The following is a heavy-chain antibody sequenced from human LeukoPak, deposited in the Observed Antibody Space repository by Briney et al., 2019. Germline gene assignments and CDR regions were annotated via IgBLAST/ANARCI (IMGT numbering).Heavy chain of an antibody. J-gene: IGHJ1*01. CDR2: IYSSGST. CDR3: ARGNGDYIEYFQH. Sequence: SETLSLTCTVSGGSISSSSYYWGWIRQPPGKGLEWIGSIYSSGSTYYNPSLKSRVTISVDTSKNQFSLRLISVTAADTALYYCARGNGDYIEYFQHWGQGTLVTVSS. D-gene: IGHD4-17*01. CDR1: GGSISSSSYY. V-gene: IGHV4-39*07.